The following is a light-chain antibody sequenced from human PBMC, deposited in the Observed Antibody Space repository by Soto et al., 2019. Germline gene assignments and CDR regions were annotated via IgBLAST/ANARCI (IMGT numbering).Light chain of an antibody. J-gene: IGKJ1*01. Sequence: EIVLTQSPGTLSLSPGERATLSCRASKRISSSYLAWYQQKPGQAPRLLIYGASSRATAIPDRFSGSGSGTDFTLTISRLEPEDLAVYYCQQYGSSPPWTFGQGTKVDIK. CDR2: GAS. CDR3: QQYGSSPPWT. V-gene: IGKV3-20*01. CDR1: KRISSSY.